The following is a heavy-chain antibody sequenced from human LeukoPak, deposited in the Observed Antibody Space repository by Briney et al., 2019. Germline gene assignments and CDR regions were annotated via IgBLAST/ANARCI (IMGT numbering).Heavy chain of an antibody. CDR3: ARGGSRWYKWFDP. J-gene: IGHJ5*02. D-gene: IGHD6-13*01. Sequence: SGPTLVKPSETQSLTCTVSGDSISSYYWSWIRQPPGKGLEWIGYIYYSGSTSYNSALKSRVTMSVDKSKNQFSLKLKSATAADTAVYFCARGGSRWYKWFDPWGQGTLVIVSS. CDR1: GDSISSYY. V-gene: IGHV4-59*01. CDR2: IYYSGST.